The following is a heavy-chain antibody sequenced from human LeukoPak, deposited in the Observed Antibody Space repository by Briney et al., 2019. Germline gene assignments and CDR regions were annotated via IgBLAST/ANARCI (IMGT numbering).Heavy chain of an antibody. CDR2: ISNGGGTA. V-gene: IGHV3-23*01. CDR3: AARPLMPPRFDY. Sequence: GGSLRLSCAASGFTFSTYPMSWVRQAPGKGLQWVSAISNGGGTAYYAESVKGRFTISRGNSKSTLYLQMNSLRAEDTAIYYCAARPLMPPRFDYWGQGTLVTVSS. CDR1: GFTFSTYP. J-gene: IGHJ4*02. D-gene: IGHD2-2*01.